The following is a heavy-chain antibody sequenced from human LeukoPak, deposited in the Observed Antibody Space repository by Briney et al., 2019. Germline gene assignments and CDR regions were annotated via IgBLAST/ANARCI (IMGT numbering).Heavy chain of an antibody. CDR3: ARASTVGSFGFYFAY. CDR2: IHTSGST. V-gene: IGHV4-4*07. D-gene: IGHD5-18*01. CDR1: GGSISSYY. J-gene: IGHJ4*02. Sequence: PSETLSLTCTVSGGSISSYYWSWIRQPAAKGLEWIGRIHTSGSTNYNPSLKSRVTMSVDTSKSQFSLKLSSVTAADTAVYYCARASTVGSFGFYFAYWGQGTLVTVSS.